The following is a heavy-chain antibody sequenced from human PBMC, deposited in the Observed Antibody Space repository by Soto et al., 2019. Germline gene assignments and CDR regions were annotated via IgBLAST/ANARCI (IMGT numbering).Heavy chain of an antibody. CDR1: GFTFTSSA. Sequence: GASVKVSCKASGFTFTSSAVQWVRQARGQRLEWIGWIVVGSGNTNYAQKFQERVTITRDMSTSTAYMELSSLRSEDTAVYYCAADFRVGALYGMDVWGQGTTVTSP. V-gene: IGHV1-58*01. CDR2: IVVGSGNT. D-gene: IGHD1-26*01. J-gene: IGHJ6*02. CDR3: AADFRVGALYGMDV.